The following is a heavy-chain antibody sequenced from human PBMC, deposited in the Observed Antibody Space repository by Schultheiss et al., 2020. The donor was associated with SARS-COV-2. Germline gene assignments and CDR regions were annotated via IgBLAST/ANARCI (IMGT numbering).Heavy chain of an antibody. CDR2: ISSGGGST. D-gene: IGHD5-12*01. Sequence: GGSLRLSCSASGFSFNTYAMSWVRQAPGKGLEWVAAISSGGGSTYYADSVKGRFTMSRDNAKNTLYLQMNSLRAEDTAVYYCTVADIVATIRSDYWGQGTLVTVSS. CDR3: TVADIVATIRSDY. V-gene: IGHV3-23*01. CDR1: GFSFNTYA. J-gene: IGHJ4*02.